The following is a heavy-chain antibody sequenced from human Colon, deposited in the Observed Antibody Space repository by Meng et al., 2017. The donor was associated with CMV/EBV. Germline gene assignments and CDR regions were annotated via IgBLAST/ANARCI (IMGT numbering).Heavy chain of an antibody. CDR3: ARELLATPIPHYCSSTSCYVDYYYYGIDV. CDR2: ISYDGSNK. J-gene: IGHJ6*02. Sequence: GGSLRLSCAASGFTFSSYAMHWVRQAPGKGLEWVAVISYDGSNKYYADSVKGRFTISRDNSKNTLYLQMNSLRAEDTAVYYCARELLATPIPHYCSSTSCYVDYYYYGIDVWGQGTTVTVSS. D-gene: IGHD2-2*01. V-gene: IGHV3-30-3*01. CDR1: GFTFSSYA.